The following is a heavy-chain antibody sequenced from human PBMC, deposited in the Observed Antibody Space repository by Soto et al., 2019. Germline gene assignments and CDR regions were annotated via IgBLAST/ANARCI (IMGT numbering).Heavy chain of an antibody. CDR3: ATSILVPAARYYYYMDV. CDR2: ISAYNGNA. D-gene: IGHD2-2*01. Sequence: ASVRVSNKASSYTFTSHGISWVRQAPGQGLEWMGWISAYNGNANYAQKLQGRVTMTTDTSTSTAYMELRSLRSDDTAVYYCATSILVPAARYYYYMDVWGKGTTVTVSS. CDR1: SYTFTSHG. J-gene: IGHJ6*03. V-gene: IGHV1-18*01.